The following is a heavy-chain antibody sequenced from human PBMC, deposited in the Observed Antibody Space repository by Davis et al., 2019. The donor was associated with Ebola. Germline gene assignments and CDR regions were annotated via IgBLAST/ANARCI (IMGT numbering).Heavy chain of an antibody. CDR1: GDSVSSGYSY. V-gene: IGHV4-31*03. D-gene: IGHD1-14*01. CDR2: IHYSGLT. J-gene: IGHJ6*03. CDR3: ARAQNPYYYYMDV. Sequence: PSETLSLTCTVSGDSVSSGYSYWTWIRHRPGEGLEWIGYIHYSGLTYYNPSRKSRVSMSLDTSKSQFSLKLSSVTAADTAVYYCARAQNPYYYYMDVWGRGTTVTVSS.